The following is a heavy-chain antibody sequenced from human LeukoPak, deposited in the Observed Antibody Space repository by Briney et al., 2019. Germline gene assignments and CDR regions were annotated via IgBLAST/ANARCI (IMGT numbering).Heavy chain of an antibody. CDR2: IYYSGST. D-gene: IGHD3/OR15-3a*01. CDR1: GGSISSSSYY. CDR3: ARVGLDWGSIDY. V-gene: IGHV4-39*01. J-gene: IGHJ4*02. Sequence: PSETLSLTCTVSGGSISSSSYYWGWIRQPPGKGLEWIGSIYYSGSTYYNPSLKSRVTISVDTSKNQFSLKLSSVTAADTAVYYCARVGLDWGSIDYWGQGTLVTVSS.